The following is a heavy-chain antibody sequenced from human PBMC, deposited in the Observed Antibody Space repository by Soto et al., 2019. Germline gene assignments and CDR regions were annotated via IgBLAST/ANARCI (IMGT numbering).Heavy chain of an antibody. V-gene: IGHV3-23*01. Sequence: EVHLLESGGDLVQPGGSLRLSCAASGFPFSSYGMTWVRQAPGKGLEWVSTISGSGESTYYTDSVKGRFTISRDNSQNTLSLQMSSLTAEDTAVYYCAKFFYPTPYFYYYMDVWGRGTTVTVSS. CDR2: ISGSGEST. CDR3: AKFFYPTPYFYYYMDV. CDR1: GFPFSSYG. D-gene: IGHD3-3*01. J-gene: IGHJ6*03.